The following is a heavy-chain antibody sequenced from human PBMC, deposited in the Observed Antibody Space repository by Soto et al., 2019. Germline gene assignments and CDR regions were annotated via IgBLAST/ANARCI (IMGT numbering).Heavy chain of an antibody. CDR2: INAGNGNT. D-gene: IGHD6-19*01. V-gene: IGHV1-3*01. CDR3: AKSGSGWWRGLDS. J-gene: IGHJ5*01. CDR1: GYTFTSYA. Sequence: ASVKVSCKASGYTFTSYAMLWVRQAPGQRLEWMGWINAGNGNTKYSQKFQGRDNSRDTLFLQMTSLRDEDTAVYYCAKSGSGWWRGLDSWGQGTLVTVSS.